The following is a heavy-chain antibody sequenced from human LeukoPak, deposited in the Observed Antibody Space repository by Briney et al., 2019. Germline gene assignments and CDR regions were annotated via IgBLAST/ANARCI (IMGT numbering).Heavy chain of an antibody. D-gene: IGHD6-19*01. CDR1: GFTFTNYV. Sequence: PGGSLRLSCAASGFTFTNYVMAWVRQAPGKGLECVSGITYTGGDTYYPDSVKGRFTISRDNSKKTPYLQINSLRDEETGVYYCAKDGGGTSGWFWDFWGQGALVTVSS. V-gene: IGHV3-23*01. J-gene: IGHJ4*02. CDR3: AKDGGGTSGWFWDF. CDR2: ITYTGGDT.